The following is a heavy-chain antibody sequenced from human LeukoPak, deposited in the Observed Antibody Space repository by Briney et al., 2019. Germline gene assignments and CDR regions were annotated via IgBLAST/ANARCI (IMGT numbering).Heavy chain of an antibody. V-gene: IGHV4-39*07. J-gene: IGHJ5*02. D-gene: IGHD6-19*01. Sequence: SETLSLTCTVSGGSIRSSYYYWAWIRQPPGKGLEWIGSVYYSGSTYYNPSLKSRVTISVDTSKNQFSLNLRSVTAADTAVYYCVRDPRIAVAGTWGQGTLVTVSS. CDR2: VYYSGST. CDR3: VRDPRIAVAGT. CDR1: GGSIRSSYYY.